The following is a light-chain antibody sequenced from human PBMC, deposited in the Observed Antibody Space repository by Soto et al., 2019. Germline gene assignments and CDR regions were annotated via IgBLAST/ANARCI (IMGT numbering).Light chain of an antibody. CDR1: QSVSSH. Sequence: EIVLTQSPATLSLAPGERATLSCRASQSVSSHLAWYQQKPGHSPRLLIYDASKRATGIPARFSGSGSGTDFTLTISSLEPEDFAFYFCQQRSHWPTFGQGTKVDI. CDR3: QQRSHWPT. CDR2: DAS. V-gene: IGKV3-11*01. J-gene: IGKJ1*01.